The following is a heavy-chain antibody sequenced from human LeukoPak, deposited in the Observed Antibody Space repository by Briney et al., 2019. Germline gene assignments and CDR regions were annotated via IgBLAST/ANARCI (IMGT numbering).Heavy chain of an antibody. Sequence: EASVKVSCKASGGTFSSYAISWVRQAPGQGLEWMGRIIPILGIANYAQKFQGRVTITADKSTSTAYMELSSLRSEDTAVYYCARDRYYYDSRGAFDIWGQGTMVTVSS. V-gene: IGHV1-69*04. D-gene: IGHD3-22*01. CDR3: ARDRYYYDSRGAFDI. CDR2: IIPILGIA. J-gene: IGHJ3*02. CDR1: GGTFSSYA.